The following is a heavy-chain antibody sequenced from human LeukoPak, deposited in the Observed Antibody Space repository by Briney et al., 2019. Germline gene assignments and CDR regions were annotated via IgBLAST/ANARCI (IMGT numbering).Heavy chain of an antibody. CDR3: AREEFMTTVTTGFDP. CDR2: INPSGGST. Sequence: ASVKVSCKASGYTFTSYYMHWVRQAPGQGLEWMGIINPSGGSTSYAQKFQGRVTMTRNTSISTAYMELSSLRSEDTAVYYCAREEFMTTVTTGFDPWGQGTLVTVSS. D-gene: IGHD4-17*01. V-gene: IGHV1-46*01. J-gene: IGHJ5*02. CDR1: GYTFTSYY.